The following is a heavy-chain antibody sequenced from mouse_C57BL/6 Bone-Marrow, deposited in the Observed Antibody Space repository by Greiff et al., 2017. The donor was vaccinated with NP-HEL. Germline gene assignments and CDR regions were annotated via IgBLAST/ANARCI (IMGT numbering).Heavy chain of an antibody. CDR2: IYPGSGST. V-gene: IGHV1-55*01. Sequence: VQLQQPGAELVKPGASVKMSCKASGYTFTSYWITWVKQRPGQGLEWIGDIYPGSGSTNYNEKFKSKATLTVDTSSSTAYMQLSSLTSEDSAVYYCARSFYYGYDLWAMDYWGQGTSVTVSS. D-gene: IGHD2-2*01. CDR3: ARSFYYGYDLWAMDY. J-gene: IGHJ4*01. CDR1: GYTFTSYW.